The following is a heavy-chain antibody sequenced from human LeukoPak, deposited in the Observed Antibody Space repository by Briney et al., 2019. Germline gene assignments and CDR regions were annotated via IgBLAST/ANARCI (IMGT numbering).Heavy chain of an antibody. CDR1: GFTVSSNY. CDR3: ARRGGNGKTLISMIVRRVGAFYI. J-gene: IGHJ3*02. V-gene: IGHV3-53*01. Sequence: PGGSLRLSCAASGFTVSSNYMSWVRQAQGKGLEWVSVIYSGGSTYYADSVKGRFTISRDNSKNTLYLQMNSLRAEDTAVYYCARRGGNGKTLISMIVRRVGAFYILGQGTMVTVSS. CDR2: IYSGGST. D-gene: IGHD3-22*01.